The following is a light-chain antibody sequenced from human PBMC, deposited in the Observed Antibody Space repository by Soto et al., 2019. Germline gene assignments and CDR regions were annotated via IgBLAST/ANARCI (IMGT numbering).Light chain of an antibody. Sequence: DIQITQSPSTLSAPVGDRVTITCRASQSISSWLAWYQQKPGKAPKLLIYKASTLKSGVPSRFSGSGSGTEFTLTISSLQPDDFATYYCQQYNSYSWTFGQGTKVDI. CDR1: QSISSW. CDR3: QQYNSYSWT. CDR2: KAS. V-gene: IGKV1-5*03. J-gene: IGKJ1*01.